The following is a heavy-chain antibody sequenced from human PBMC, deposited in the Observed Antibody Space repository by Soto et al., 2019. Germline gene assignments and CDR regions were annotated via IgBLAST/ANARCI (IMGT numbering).Heavy chain of an antibody. Sequence: QVQLQASGPGLVKPSQTLSLTCAVSGDSISSGDYYWSWIRQHPGKGLEWIRYIYYSGNTYYNPSLSSRIPVSVDTSKNQFSLRLSSVNAADKALFYCARGRWLGELYEDYWGQGTLVTVSS. CDR2: IYYSGNT. D-gene: IGHD3-10*01. CDR1: GDSISSGDYY. J-gene: IGHJ4*02. V-gene: IGHV4-31*11. CDR3: ARGRWLGELYEDY.